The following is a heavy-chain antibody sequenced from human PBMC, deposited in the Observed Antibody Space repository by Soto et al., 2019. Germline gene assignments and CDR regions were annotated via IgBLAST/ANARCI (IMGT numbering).Heavy chain of an antibody. V-gene: IGHV3-23*01. CDR2: ISGSGSST. J-gene: IGHJ4*02. D-gene: IGHD3-22*01. Sequence: EVQLLESGGGLVQPGGSLRLSCAASGFTFSSYAMSWVRQAPGKGLEWVSTISGSGSSTYYADSVKGRFTISRDNSKNTLYLQMNSLRAEDTAVYYCAKGGSNYYYYFDYWGQGTLVTVSS. CDR3: AKGGSNYYYYFDY. CDR1: GFTFSSYA.